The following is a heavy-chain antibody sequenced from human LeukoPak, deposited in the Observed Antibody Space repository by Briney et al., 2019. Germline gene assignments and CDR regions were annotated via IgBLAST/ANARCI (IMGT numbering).Heavy chain of an antibody. J-gene: IGHJ4*02. D-gene: IGHD2-15*01. CDR2: IRSRTSTI. CDR1: GFTFNTYS. CDR3: ATDRDSSFDY. Sequence: GGSLRLSCAASGFTFNTYSMNWVRQAPGKGLEWVSYIRSRTSTIYYADSVKGRFTISTDNAKDSLYLQMNSLRDEDTAVYYCATDRDSSFDYWGQGTLVAVSS. V-gene: IGHV3-48*02.